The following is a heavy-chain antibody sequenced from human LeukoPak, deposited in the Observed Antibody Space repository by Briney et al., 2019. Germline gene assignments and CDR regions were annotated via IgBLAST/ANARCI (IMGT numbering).Heavy chain of an antibody. CDR2: IYTSGST. Sequence: SETLSLTCTVSSGSISSYYWSWIRQPPGKGLEWIGYIYTSGSTNYNPSLKSRVTISVDTSKNQFSLKLSSVTAADTAVYYCAADGSGSYYQLYWGQGTLVTVSS. J-gene: IGHJ4*02. CDR3: AADGSGSYYQLY. CDR1: SGSISSYY. V-gene: IGHV4-4*09. D-gene: IGHD3-10*01.